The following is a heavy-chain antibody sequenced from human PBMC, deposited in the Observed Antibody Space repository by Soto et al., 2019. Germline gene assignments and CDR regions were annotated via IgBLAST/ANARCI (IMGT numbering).Heavy chain of an antibody. CDR2: IYRTGST. D-gene: IGHD1-7*01. CDR3: ASRDPGTSVDY. Sequence: SETLSLTCTVSGASISTSTYYWTWVRQPPGQGLEWIGEIYRTGSTNYNPSLKSRVTISLDKSENQFSLKVTSLTAADTAVYYCASRDPGTSVDYWGQGTLVTVSS. V-gene: IGHV4-4*02. J-gene: IGHJ4*02. CDR1: GASISTSTYY.